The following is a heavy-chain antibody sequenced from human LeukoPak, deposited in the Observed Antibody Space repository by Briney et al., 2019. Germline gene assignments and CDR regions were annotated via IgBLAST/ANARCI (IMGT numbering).Heavy chain of an antibody. D-gene: IGHD2-15*01. V-gene: IGHV3-23*01. CDR3: AKDVDQYYFDY. Sequence: GGSLRLSCAASGFTFSIDGLSWVRQAPGKGREWVSTVSGSGNSRYYGDSVKGRFTNSRDNPKNTLYLQMNSMRAEDTAVYYCAKDVDQYYFDYWGQGTLVTVSS. J-gene: IGHJ4*02. CDR2: VSGSGNSR. CDR1: GFTFSIDG.